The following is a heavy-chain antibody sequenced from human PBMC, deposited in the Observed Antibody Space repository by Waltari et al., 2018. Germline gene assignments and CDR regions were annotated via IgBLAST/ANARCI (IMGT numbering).Heavy chain of an antibody. CDR1: GFTFSSYG. Sequence: QVQLVESGGGVVQPGGSLRLSCAASGFTFSSYGMHWVRQAQGKGLEWVAFIRYDGSNKYYADSVKGRFTISRDNSKNTLYLQMNSLRAEDTAVYYCAKDSDSRKGQQLAHFDYWGQGTLVTVSS. CDR2: IRYDGSNK. D-gene: IGHD6-13*01. J-gene: IGHJ4*02. CDR3: AKDSDSRKGQQLAHFDY. V-gene: IGHV3-30*02.